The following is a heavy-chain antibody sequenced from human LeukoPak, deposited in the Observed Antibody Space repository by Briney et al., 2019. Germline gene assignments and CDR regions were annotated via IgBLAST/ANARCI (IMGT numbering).Heavy chain of an antibody. CDR2: ISSSGSTI. Sequence: GGSLRLSCAASGFTFSDYYMSWIRQAPWKGLEWVSYISSSGSTIYYADSVKGRFTISRDNAKNSLYLQMNSLRAEDTAVYYCARDTTGTRYYYYYMDVWGKGTTVTVSS. D-gene: IGHD1-1*01. V-gene: IGHV3-11*01. CDR1: GFTFSDYY. J-gene: IGHJ6*03. CDR3: ARDTTGTRYYYYYMDV.